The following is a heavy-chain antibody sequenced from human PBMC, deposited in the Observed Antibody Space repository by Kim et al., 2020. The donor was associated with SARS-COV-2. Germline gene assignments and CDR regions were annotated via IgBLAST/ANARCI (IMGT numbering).Heavy chain of an antibody. CDR2: FDPEDGET. Sequence: ASVKVSCKVSGYTLTELSMHWVRQAPGKGLEWMGGFDPEDGETIYAQKFQGRVTMTEDTSTDTAYMELSSLRSEDTAVYYCAVPVYYDSSGYAYYFDYWGQGTLVTVSS. D-gene: IGHD3-22*01. CDR3: AVPVYYDSSGYAYYFDY. CDR1: GYTLTELS. V-gene: IGHV1-24*01. J-gene: IGHJ4*02.